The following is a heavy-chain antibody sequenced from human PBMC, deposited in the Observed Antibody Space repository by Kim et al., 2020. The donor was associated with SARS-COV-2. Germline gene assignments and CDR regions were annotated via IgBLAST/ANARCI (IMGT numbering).Heavy chain of an antibody. CDR3: ARGPAAGGNHYLYYYGMDV. CDR1: GFTFSDHD. CDR2: STDKGNSYTT. Sequence: GGSLRLSCAASGFTFSDHDMDWVRQAPGKGLEWVGRSTDKGNSYTTEYAASGKGRFSIPRDDSKKSLYLQMNSLQTEDSAVYYCARGPAAGGNHYLYYYGMDVWGPGTPVTVSS. D-gene: IGHD6-13*01. V-gene: IGHV3-72*01. J-gene: IGHJ6*02.